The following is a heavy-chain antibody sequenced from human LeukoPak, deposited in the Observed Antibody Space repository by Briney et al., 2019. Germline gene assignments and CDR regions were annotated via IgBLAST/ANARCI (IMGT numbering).Heavy chain of an antibody. CDR3: RHVPRGRSDFDC. CDR2: IGVNT. J-gene: IGHJ4*02. Sequence: GGSLRLSCAASGFTFSNYAMSWVRQAPGKGLEWVSAIGVNTYYTDSVKGRFTVSRDNDRASLYLQMESLRAEDTAVYCARHVPRGRSDFDCWGQGALVTVSS. CDR1: GFTFSNYA. V-gene: IGHV3-23*01. D-gene: IGHD5-12*01.